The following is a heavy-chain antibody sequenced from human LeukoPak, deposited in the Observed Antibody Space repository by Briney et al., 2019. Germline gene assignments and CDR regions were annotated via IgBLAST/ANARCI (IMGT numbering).Heavy chain of an antibody. D-gene: IGHD3-10*01. CDR3: ARQDGVLNWFDP. CDR2: IYPGDSET. J-gene: IGHJ5*02. Sequence: GESLKTSCKGSGYSSTSYWIGWVRQMPGKGLEWMGIIYPGDSETRYSPSFQGQVSISADKSISTAYLQWSSLKASDTAMYYCARQDGVLNWFDPWGQGTLVTVSS. V-gene: IGHV5-51*01. CDR1: GYSSTSYW.